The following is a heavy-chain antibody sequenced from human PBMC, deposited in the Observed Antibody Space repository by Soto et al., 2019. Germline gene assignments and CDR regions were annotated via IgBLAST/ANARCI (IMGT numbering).Heavy chain of an antibody. CDR1: GFTFSDYY. Sequence: SLRLSCAASGFTFSDYYMSWIRQAPGKGLEWVAVISYDGSTKYYADSVKGRFTISRDNSNNTLYLQMNSLRADDTAVYYCAKDLGGSYPERYYYYGMDIWGQGTTVTVSS. CDR2: ISYDGSTK. CDR3: AKDLGGSYPERYYYYGMDI. D-gene: IGHD1-26*01. V-gene: IGHV3-30*18. J-gene: IGHJ6*02.